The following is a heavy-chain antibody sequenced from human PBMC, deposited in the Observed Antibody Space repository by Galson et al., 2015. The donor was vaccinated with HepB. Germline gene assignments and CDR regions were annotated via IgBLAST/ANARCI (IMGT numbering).Heavy chain of an antibody. J-gene: IGHJ5*02. Sequence: SETLSLTCTVSGGSISSSSYYWGWIRQPPGKGLEWIGSICYSGSTYYNPSLKSRVTISVDTSKNQFSLKLSSVTAADTAVYYCARPQPRIAVAGTGWFDPWGQGTLVTVSS. CDR3: ARPQPRIAVAGTGWFDP. V-gene: IGHV4-39*01. D-gene: IGHD6-19*01. CDR1: GGSISSSSYY. CDR2: ICYSGST.